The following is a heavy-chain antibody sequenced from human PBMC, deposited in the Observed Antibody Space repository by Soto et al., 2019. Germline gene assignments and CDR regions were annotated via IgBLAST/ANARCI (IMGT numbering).Heavy chain of an antibody. J-gene: IGHJ4*02. V-gene: IGHV3-30*03. CDR1: GFPFSSYG. CDR3: AGGQYYFDY. CDR2: ISYDGGNK. D-gene: IGHD2-15*01. Sequence: QVQLVESGGGVSQSGRSLSPSFAASGFPFSSYGMHWVRKAPGKGLEWVAQISYDGGNKFYADSVKGRFTISRDNSKNTLYLQMSSLRAEDTAVYYCAGGQYYFDYCGQGTVVSVSS.